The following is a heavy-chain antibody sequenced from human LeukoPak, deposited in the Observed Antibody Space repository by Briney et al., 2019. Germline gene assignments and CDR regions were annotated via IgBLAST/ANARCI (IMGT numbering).Heavy chain of an antibody. CDR1: GFTFSSYW. CDR3: ARSLRITMVRGVYFDY. CDR2: IKQDGSEK. V-gene: IGHV3-7*01. Sequence: GGSLRLSCAASGFTFSSYWMSWVRQAPGKGLERVANIKQDGSEKYYVDSVKGRFTISRDNAKNSLYLQMNSLRAEDTAVYYCARSLRITMVRGVYFDYWGQGTLVTVSS. J-gene: IGHJ4*02. D-gene: IGHD3-10*01.